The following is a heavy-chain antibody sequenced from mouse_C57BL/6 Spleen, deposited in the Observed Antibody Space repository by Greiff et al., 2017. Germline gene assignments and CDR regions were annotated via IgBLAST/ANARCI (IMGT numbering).Heavy chain of an antibody. D-gene: IGHD1-1*01. CDR1: GYTFTSYW. J-gene: IGHJ2*01. Sequence: VQLQQSGAELVKPGASVKMSCKASGYTFTSYWITWVKQRPGQGLEWIGDIYPGSGSTNYNEKFKSKATLTVDTSSSTAYMQLSSLTSEDSAVYYCARGATVVVPFDYWGQGTTLTVSS. CDR2: IYPGSGST. V-gene: IGHV1-55*01. CDR3: ARGATVVVPFDY.